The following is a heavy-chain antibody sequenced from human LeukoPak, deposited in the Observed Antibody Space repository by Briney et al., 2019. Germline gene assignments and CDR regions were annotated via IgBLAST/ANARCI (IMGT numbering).Heavy chain of an antibody. CDR2: IFYSGST. J-gene: IGHJ5*02. D-gene: IGHD6-19*01. V-gene: IGHV4-39*07. CDR3: ARGRAGRLSASNWFDP. Sequence: SETLSLTCTVSGDSISSTIYYWGWIRQPPGKGLEWIGSIFYSGSTYYSPSLKSRATISLDTSRNQFSLKLNSVTAADTAVYYCARGRAGRLSASNWFDPWGHGTLVTVSS. CDR1: GDSISSTIYY.